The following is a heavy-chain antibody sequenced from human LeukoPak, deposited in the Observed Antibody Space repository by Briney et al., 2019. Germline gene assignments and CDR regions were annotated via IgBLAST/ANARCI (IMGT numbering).Heavy chain of an antibody. V-gene: IGHV4-30-2*01. CDR3: ARYSSTWPYWYFDL. CDR1: GGAIISGGYS. D-gene: IGHD6-13*01. J-gene: IGHJ2*01. Sequence: ASQTLFLTCAVSGGAIISGGYSWSWIRQPPGKGLEWIGYISHSGSTYYNPSLKSRVTISVDRSNNHFSLKLTSVTAADTAVYYCARYSSTWPYWYFDLWGRGTLVTVSS. CDR2: ISHSGST.